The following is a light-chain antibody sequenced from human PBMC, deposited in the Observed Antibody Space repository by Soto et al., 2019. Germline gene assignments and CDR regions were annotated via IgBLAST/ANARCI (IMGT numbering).Light chain of an antibody. CDR3: QQYGTAPPYN. CDR1: QSIPSSH. J-gene: IGKJ2*01. CDR2: AAS. Sequence: ETVLTQSPGTLSLSPGQRATLSCRASQSIPSSHEAWFQQRPGQAPRLLIYAASSRAPGISDRFSGSGTGTDFTLTISGLEPEDFAVYYCQQYGTAPPYNFGQGTKLEIK. V-gene: IGKV3-20*01.